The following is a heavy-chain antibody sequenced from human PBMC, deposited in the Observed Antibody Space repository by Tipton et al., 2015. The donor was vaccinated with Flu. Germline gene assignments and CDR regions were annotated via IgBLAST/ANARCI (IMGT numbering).Heavy chain of an antibody. CDR3: ARAWDIVVVPAAEDAFDI. CDR2: IYYSGST. D-gene: IGHD2-2*01. CDR1: GGSISSGGYY. J-gene: IGHJ3*02. V-gene: IGHV4-31*03. Sequence: TLSLTCTVSGGSISSGGYYWSWIRQHPGKGLEWIGYIYYSGSTYYNPSLKSRVTISVDTSKNQFSLKLSSVTAADTAVYYCARAWDIVVVPAAEDAFDIWGQGTMVTVSS.